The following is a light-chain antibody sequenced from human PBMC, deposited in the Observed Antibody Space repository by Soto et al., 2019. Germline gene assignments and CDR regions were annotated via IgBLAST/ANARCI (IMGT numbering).Light chain of an antibody. CDR1: QSVGTY. V-gene: IGKV3-11*01. Sequence: EIVLTQSPATLSLSPGERATLSCRASQSVGTYLAWYQQKPGQAPRLLIYDASNRATGIPARFSGSGSGTDFTLTISCLELEDFAVYYCQQRTNWPALTFGGGTKVEIK. J-gene: IGKJ4*01. CDR2: DAS. CDR3: QQRTNWPALT.